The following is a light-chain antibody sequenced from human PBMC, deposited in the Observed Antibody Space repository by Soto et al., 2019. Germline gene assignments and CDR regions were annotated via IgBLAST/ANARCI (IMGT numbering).Light chain of an antibody. CDR3: QQYNSLWT. Sequence: DIQMTQSPSTLSASVGDRVTITCRASQSISSWLAWYQQKPGKAPKLLIYKASSLESVVPSRFSGSGSGTEFTLTISSLQPDDFATYYCQQYNSLWTFGQGTKV. V-gene: IGKV1-5*03. J-gene: IGKJ1*01. CDR2: KAS. CDR1: QSISSW.